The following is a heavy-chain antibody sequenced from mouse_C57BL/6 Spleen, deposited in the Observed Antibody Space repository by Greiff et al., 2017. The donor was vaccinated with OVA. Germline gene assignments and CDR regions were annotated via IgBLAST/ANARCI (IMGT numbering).Heavy chain of an antibody. J-gene: IGHJ3*01. Sequence: QVQLKESGPELVKPGASVKISCKASGYAFSSSWMNWVKQRPGKGLEWIGRIYPGDGDTNYNGKFKGKATLTADKSSSTAYMQLSSLTSEDSAVYFCARDSPFAYWGQGTLVTVSA. V-gene: IGHV1-82*01. CDR3: ARDSPFAY. CDR1: GYAFSSSW. CDR2: IYPGDGDT.